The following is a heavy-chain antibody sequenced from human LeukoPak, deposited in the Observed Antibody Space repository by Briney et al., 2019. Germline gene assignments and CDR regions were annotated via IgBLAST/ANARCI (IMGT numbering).Heavy chain of an antibody. D-gene: IGHD3-9*01. J-gene: IGHJ4*02. CDR1: GFTFSSYW. CDR2: IKQDGSEK. Sequence: SGVSLRLSCAASGFTFSSYWMSWVRQAPGKWLEWVANIKQDGSEKYYVDSVKGRFTISRDNAKNSLYLQMNSLRAEDTAVYYCASALRYFDWLNPQPYYFDYWGQGTLVTVSS. V-gene: IGHV3-7*01. CDR3: ASALRYFDWLNPQPYYFDY.